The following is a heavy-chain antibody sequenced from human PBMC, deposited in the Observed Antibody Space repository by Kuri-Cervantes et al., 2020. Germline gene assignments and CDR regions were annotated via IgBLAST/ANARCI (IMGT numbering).Heavy chain of an antibody. CDR2: INSDGGLT. CDR3: AVASRWGLSY. J-gene: IGHJ4*02. CDR1: GIPLNSW. D-gene: IGHD3-16*01. V-gene: IGHV3-74*01. Sequence: GGSLRLSCIVSGIPLNSWLFWVRQAPGKGLVWISLINSDGGLTNYADSVKGRFTISRDSVKNTLYLQMNTLGADDTGIYSCAVASRWGLSYWGQGTLVTVSS.